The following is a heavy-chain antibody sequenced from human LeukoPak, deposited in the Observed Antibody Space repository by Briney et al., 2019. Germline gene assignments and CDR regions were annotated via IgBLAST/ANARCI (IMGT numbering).Heavy chain of an antibody. D-gene: IGHD1-26*01. V-gene: IGHV3-21*04. Sequence: GGSLRLSCEVSGFTFSSYHMNWVRQAPGKGLEWVSSIGSSGSYIYYADSLTGRFTISRDNAKNSLYLQMNSLRAEDTAVYYCAKDGVVGGGRNYMDVWGKGTTVTVSS. CDR2: IGSSGSYI. CDR1: GFTFSSYH. J-gene: IGHJ6*03. CDR3: AKDGVVGGGRNYMDV.